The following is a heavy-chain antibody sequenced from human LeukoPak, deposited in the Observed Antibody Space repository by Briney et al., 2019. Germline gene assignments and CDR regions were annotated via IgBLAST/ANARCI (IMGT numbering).Heavy chain of an antibody. CDR3: AREFCPFRSTSCYTGAYYYYYMDV. J-gene: IGHJ6*03. CDR2: IYYSGST. D-gene: IGHD2-2*02. CDR1: GGSISSSSYY. Sequence: PSETLSLTCTVSGGSISSSSYYWGWIRQPPGKGLEWIGSIYYSGSTYYNPSLKSRVTISVDTSKNQFSLKLSSVTAADTAVYYCAREFCPFRSTSCYTGAYYYYYMDVWGKGTTVTVSS. V-gene: IGHV4-39*07.